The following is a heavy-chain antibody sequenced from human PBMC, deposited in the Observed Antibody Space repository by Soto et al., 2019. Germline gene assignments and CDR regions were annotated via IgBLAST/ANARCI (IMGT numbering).Heavy chain of an antibody. CDR3: ARAPYSSSSRAWFDP. J-gene: IGHJ5*02. V-gene: IGHV1-18*01. D-gene: IGHD6-6*01. Sequence: ASVKVSCKASGYTFISYGIAWVRQAPGQGLEWMGWISTYNGKTNYAQKFQDRVTMTTDTSTSTAYMDVRSLRSDDTAVYYCARAPYSSSSRAWFDPWGQGTLVTVSS. CDR2: ISTYNGKT. CDR1: GYTFISYG.